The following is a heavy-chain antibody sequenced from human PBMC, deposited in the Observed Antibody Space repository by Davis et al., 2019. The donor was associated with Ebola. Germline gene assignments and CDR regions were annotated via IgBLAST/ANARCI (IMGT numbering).Heavy chain of an antibody. Sequence: ASVKVSCKASGYTFNSHGISWVRQAPGQGLEWMGWISAYNGNTNYAQNLQGRVTMATDTSTSTAYMELRSLRSDDTAVYYCARGYSSAWYYFDFWGQGTLVTVSS. CDR1: GYTFNSHG. CDR3: ARGYSSAWYYFDF. J-gene: IGHJ4*02. V-gene: IGHV1-18*01. CDR2: ISAYNGNT. D-gene: IGHD6-19*01.